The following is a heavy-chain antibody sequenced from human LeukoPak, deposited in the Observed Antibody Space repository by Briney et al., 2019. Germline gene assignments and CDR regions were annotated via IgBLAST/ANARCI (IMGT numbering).Heavy chain of an antibody. V-gene: IGHV3-30-3*01. J-gene: IGHJ4*02. CDR2: ISYDGSNK. CDR3: ARDYPPY. CDR1: GFTFSSYA. Sequence: PGGSLRLSCAASGFTFSSYAMHWVRQAPGKGLEWVAVISYDGSNKYYADSVKGRFTISRDNTKNTLYLQMNSLSAEDTALYYCARDYPPYWGQGTLVTVSA.